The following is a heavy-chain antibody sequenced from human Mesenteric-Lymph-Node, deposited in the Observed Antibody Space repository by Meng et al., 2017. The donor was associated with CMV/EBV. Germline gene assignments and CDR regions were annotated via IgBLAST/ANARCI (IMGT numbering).Heavy chain of an antibody. CDR1: GFTFRNDW. CDR2: ISEDGGFR. D-gene: IGHD2-15*01. J-gene: IGHJ5*02. Sequence: GGSLRLSCITSGFTFRNDWMNWVRQAPGKGLEWVAHISEDGGFRNSVDSVRGRFTISRDNAKNSLSLQMNSLRAEDTAVYYCATEGFSSWGQGMLVTVSS. CDR3: ATEGFSS. V-gene: IGHV3-7*01.